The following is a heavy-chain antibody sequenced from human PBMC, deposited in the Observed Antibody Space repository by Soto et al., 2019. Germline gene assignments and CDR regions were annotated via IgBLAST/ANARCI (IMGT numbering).Heavy chain of an antibody. CDR2: ISGSGGST. V-gene: IGHV3-23*01. D-gene: IGHD4-17*01. J-gene: IGHJ6*03. Sequence: GGSLRLSCAASGFTFSSYAMSWVRQAPGKGLEWVSAISGSGGSTYYADSVKGRFTISRDNSKNTLYLQMNSLRAEDTAVYYFAKLGDYTFQYYYYYYMDVWGKGTTVTVSS. CDR1: GFTFSSYA. CDR3: AKLGDYTFQYYYYYYMDV.